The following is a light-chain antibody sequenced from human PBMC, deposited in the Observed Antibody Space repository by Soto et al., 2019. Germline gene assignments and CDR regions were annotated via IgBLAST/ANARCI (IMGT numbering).Light chain of an antibody. CDR2: KAS. CDR3: QQYNSYSGT. J-gene: IGKJ1*01. CDR1: QSISSW. V-gene: IGKV1-5*03. Sequence: DIQMTQSPSTLSASVGARVTITCRASQSISSWLAWYQQKPGKAPKLLIYKASSLESGVPSRFSGSGSGTEFTLTISSLQPDDFATYYCQQYNSYSGTFGQGTKGEIK.